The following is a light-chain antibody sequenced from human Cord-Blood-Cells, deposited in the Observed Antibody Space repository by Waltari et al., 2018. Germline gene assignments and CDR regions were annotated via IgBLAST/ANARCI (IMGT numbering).Light chain of an antibody. V-gene: IGLV2-14*01. J-gene: IGLJ2*01. Sequence: QSALTQPASVSGSPGQSITISCTGTSSDVGGYNSVSWYQQHPGKAPKLMIYEVINRPSGVSNRFSGSKSGNTASLTISGLQAEDEADYYCSSYTSSSTVVFGGGTKLTVL. CDR2: EVI. CDR3: SSYTSSSTVV. CDR1: SSDVGGYNS.